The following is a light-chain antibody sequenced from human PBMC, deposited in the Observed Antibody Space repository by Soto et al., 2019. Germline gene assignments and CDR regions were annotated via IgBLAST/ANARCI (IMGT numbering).Light chain of an antibody. V-gene: IGLV2-14*01. Sequence: QSVLTQPASVSGSPGQSITFSCTGSNSDVGSSVYVSWYQQHPGKAPQLILYEVNKRPSGVSDRFSGTKSGNTASLTISGLQAEDEADYYCCSYAGRYTYVFGTGTKVTVL. CDR1: NSDVGSSVY. CDR2: EVN. CDR3: CSYAGRYTYV. J-gene: IGLJ1*01.